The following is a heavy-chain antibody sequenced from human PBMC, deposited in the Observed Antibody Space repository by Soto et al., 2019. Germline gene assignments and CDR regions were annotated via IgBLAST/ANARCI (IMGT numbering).Heavy chain of an antibody. Sequence: GGSLRLSCAASGFTFSSYDMHWVRQATGKGLEWVSAIGTAGDTYYPGSVKGRFTISRENAKNSLYLQMNSLRAEDTAVYYCARDRQELRYYYGMDVWGQGTTVTVSS. J-gene: IGHJ6*02. CDR3: ARDRQELRYYYGMDV. CDR1: GFTFSSYD. D-gene: IGHD1-7*01. V-gene: IGHV3-13*01. CDR2: IGTAGDT.